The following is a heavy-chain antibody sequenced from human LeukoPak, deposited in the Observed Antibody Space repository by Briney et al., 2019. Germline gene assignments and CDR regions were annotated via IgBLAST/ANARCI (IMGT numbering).Heavy chain of an antibody. D-gene: IGHD1-26*01. J-gene: IGHJ4*02. Sequence: ASETLSLTCAVYGDSFSGYYWTWIRQPPGKGLEWIADVNPSGSTNYNPSLKSRVIISVDTSKNQFSLKLNSVTDADTAVYYCARAREGATIDYWGQGTLVTVSS. CDR3: ARAREGATIDY. V-gene: IGHV4-34*01. CDR2: VNPSGST. CDR1: GDSFSGYY.